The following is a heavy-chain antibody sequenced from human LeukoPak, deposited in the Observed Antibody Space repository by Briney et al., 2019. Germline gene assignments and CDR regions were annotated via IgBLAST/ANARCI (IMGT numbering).Heavy chain of an antibody. D-gene: IGHD1-26*01. CDR3: ARAAYSGSYHSDY. Sequence: SETLSLTCTLSGGSVSSGDYYWSWIRQPPGKGLEWIGYTSYSGSTNYNPSLKSRVTISVDTSKNQFSLKLSSVTAADTAVYYCARAAYSGSYHSDYWGQGTLVTVSS. CDR2: TSYSGST. J-gene: IGHJ4*02. CDR1: GGSVSSGDYY. V-gene: IGHV4-61*08.